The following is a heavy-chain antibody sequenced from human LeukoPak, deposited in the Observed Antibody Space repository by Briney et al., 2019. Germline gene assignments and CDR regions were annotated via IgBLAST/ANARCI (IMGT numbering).Heavy chain of an antibody. CDR3: TKDRYCTTASCPFDY. Sequence: PGGSLRLSCAASGLSFDEYAMHWVRQAPGKGLEWVSLISGDGSSTYYADSVKGRFTISRDNSKNSLYLQMNSLRTEDIALYYCTKDRYCTTASCPFDYWGQGTLVTVSS. V-gene: IGHV3-43*02. J-gene: IGHJ4*02. CDR2: ISGDGSST. CDR1: GLSFDEYA. D-gene: IGHD2-2*01.